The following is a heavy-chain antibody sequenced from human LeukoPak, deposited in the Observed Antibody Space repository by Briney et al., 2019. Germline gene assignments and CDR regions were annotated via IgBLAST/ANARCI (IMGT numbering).Heavy chain of an antibody. CDR3: AKDQGVVAGDLLYGMDV. CDR2: ISYDRSNK. Sequence: AGTLCLSCAASGFTISSIGMHWVRQAPGKGLVGVVVISYDRSNKYYTDSVKGRFTISRDNSKNKLYLQMHNLRAEEAAVYYCAKDQGVVAGDLLYGMDVWGQGTTVTVSS. J-gene: IGHJ6*02. D-gene: IGHD2-15*01. V-gene: IGHV3-30*18. CDR1: GFTISSIG.